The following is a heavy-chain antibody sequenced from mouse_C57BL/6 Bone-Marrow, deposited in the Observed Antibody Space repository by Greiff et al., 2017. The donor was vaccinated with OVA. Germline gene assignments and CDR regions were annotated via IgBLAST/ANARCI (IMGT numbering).Heavy chain of an antibody. CDR1: GYTFTSYG. CDR2: IYPRSGNT. V-gene: IGHV1-81*01. D-gene: IGHD2-3*01. J-gene: IGHJ3*01. CDR3: AREDGYLAWFAY. Sequence: VKVVESGAELARPGASVKLSCKASGYTFTSYGISWVKQRTGQGLEWIGEIYPRSGNTYYNEKFKGKATLTADKSSSTAYMELRSLTSEDSAVYFCAREDGYLAWFAYWGQGTLVTVSA.